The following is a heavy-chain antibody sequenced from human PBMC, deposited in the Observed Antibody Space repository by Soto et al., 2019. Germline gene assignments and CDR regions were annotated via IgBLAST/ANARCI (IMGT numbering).Heavy chain of an antibody. V-gene: IGHV1-69*13. CDR3: ARVATVTTNYYYYGMDV. J-gene: IGHJ6*02. CDR2: IIPIFGTA. Sequence: SVKVSCKASGGTFSSYAISWVRQAPGQGLEWMGGIIPIFGTANYAQKFQGRVTITADESTSTAYMELSSLRSEDTAVYYCARVATVTTNYYYYGMDVWGQGTTVTVSS. CDR1: GGTFSSYA. D-gene: IGHD4-17*01.